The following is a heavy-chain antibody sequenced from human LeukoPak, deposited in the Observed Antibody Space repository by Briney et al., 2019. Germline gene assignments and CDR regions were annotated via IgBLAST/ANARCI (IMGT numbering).Heavy chain of an antibody. CDR1: GGSISSGDYY. CDR2: IYYSGST. D-gene: IGHD2-2*01. J-gene: IGHJ3*02. CDR3: ARGGYCSSSICYSLNAFDI. Sequence: PSETLSLTCTVSGGSISSGDYYWSWIRQHPGKGLEWIGYIYYSGSTYYNPSLKSRITISVDTSKTQFSLKLSSVTAADTAVYYCARGGYCSSSICYSLNAFDIWGQGTMFTVSS. V-gene: IGHV4-31*03.